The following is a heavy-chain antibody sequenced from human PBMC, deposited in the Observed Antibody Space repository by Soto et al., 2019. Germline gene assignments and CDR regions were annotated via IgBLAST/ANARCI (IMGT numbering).Heavy chain of an antibody. J-gene: IGHJ5*02. V-gene: IGHV4-31*03. CDR2: IYYSGST. CDR1: GGSISSGGYY. Sequence: SETLSLTCTVSGGSISSGGYYWSWIRQHPGKGLEWIGYIYYSGSTYYNPSLKSRVTISVDTSKNQFSLKLSSVTAADTAVYYCAREIVGKQWLPRFDPWGQGTLVTVSS. D-gene: IGHD6-19*01. CDR3: AREIVGKQWLPRFDP.